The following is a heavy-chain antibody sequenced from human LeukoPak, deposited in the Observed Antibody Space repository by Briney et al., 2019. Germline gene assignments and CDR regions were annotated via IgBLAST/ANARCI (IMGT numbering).Heavy chain of an antibody. CDR2: INHSGST. V-gene: IGHV4-34*01. CDR1: GGSFSGYY. J-gene: IGHJ6*03. Sequence: SETLSLTCAVYGGSFSGYYWSWIRQPPGKGLEWIGEINHSGSTNYNPSLKSRVTISVDTSKNQFSLKLSSVTAADTAVYYCARGRYCSSTSCYWSSYYYYMDVWGKGTTVTVSS. CDR3: ARGRYCSSTSCYWSSYYYYMDV. D-gene: IGHD2-2*01.